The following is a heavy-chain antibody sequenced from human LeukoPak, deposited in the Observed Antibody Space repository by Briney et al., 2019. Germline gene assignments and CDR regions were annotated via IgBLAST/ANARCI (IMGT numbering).Heavy chain of an antibody. CDR2: ISGSGGST. V-gene: IGHV3-23*01. Sequence: PGGSLRLSCAASGFTFSSYAMSWVRQAPGKGLEWVSAISGSGGSTYYADSVKGRFTISRDNSKNTLYLQMNSLRAEDTAVYYCAKASPLAPTRHLDAFDIWGQGTMVTVSS. CDR3: AKASPLAPTRHLDAFDI. CDR1: GFTFSSYA. J-gene: IGHJ3*02. D-gene: IGHD2-15*01.